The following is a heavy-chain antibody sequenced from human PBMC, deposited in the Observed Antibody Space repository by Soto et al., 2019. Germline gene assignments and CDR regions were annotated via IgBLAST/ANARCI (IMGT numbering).Heavy chain of an antibody. D-gene: IGHD6-13*01. CDR3: ARGGIAAAAPPDY. J-gene: IGHJ4*02. CDR1: GGSISSGGYY. CDR2: IYYSGRT. V-gene: IGHV4-31*03. Sequence: QVQLQESGPGLVKPSQTLSLTCTVSGGSISSGGYYWSWIRQHPGKGLEWIGYIYYSGRTNYNPSLKSRVTISADTSKNPFSLKLSSVTAADTAVYYCARGGIAAAAPPDYWGQGTLVTVSS.